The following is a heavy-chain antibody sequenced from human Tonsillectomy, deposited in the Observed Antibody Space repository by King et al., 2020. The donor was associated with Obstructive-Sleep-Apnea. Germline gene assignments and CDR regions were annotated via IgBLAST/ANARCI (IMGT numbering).Heavy chain of an antibody. D-gene: IGHD3-9*01. CDR2: ISFDGSNK. CDR1: GFTFRNYA. CDR3: AIPTDILTNPIFDY. V-gene: IGHV3-30*04. J-gene: IGHJ4*02. Sequence: VQLVESGGGVVQPGRSLRLSCAASGFTFRNYAMNWVRQAPGKGLEWVAVISFDGSNKYYADSVKGRITISRDNSKNTLYLQMNSLRAEDTAVYYCAIPTDILTNPIFDYWGQGTLVTVSS.